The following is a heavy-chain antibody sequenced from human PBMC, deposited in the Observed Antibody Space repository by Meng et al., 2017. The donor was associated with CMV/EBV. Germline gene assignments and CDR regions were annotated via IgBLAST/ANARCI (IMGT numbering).Heavy chain of an antibody. CDR3: ARDGFLEWLLYMAAGTYYYYGMDV. V-gene: IGHV3-21*01. D-gene: IGHD3-3*01. CDR1: GFTFSSYS. J-gene: IGHJ6*02. Sequence: GESLKISCAASGFTFSSYSMNWARQAPGKGLEWVSSISSSSSYIYYADSVKGRFTISRDNAKNSLYLQMNSLRAEDTAVYYCARDGFLEWLLYMAAGTYYYYGMDVWGQGTTVTVSS. CDR2: ISSSSSYI.